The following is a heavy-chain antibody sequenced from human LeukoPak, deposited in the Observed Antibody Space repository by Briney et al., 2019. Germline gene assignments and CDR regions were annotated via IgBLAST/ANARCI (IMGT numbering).Heavy chain of an antibody. D-gene: IGHD2-2*01. V-gene: IGHV1-2*02. Sequence: ASVEVSCKASGYTFTGYYMHWVRQAPGQGLEWMGWIYPNSGGTNYAQKFQGRVTMTRDTSISTAYMELSRLRSDDTAVYYCARDSGYCSSTSCYNWFDPWGQGTLVTVSS. CDR2: IYPNSGGT. CDR1: GYTFTGYY. CDR3: ARDSGYCSSTSCYNWFDP. J-gene: IGHJ5*02.